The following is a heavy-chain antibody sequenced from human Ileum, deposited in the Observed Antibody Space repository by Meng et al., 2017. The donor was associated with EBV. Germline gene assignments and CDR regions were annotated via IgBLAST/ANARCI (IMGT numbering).Heavy chain of an antibody. J-gene: IGHJ2*01. CDR2: IYNSGST. CDR1: VGLISSSNYY. CDR3: ARGQKGYFDL. V-gene: IGHV4-30-4*01. Sequence: QVELQDAGLGRVKPSQTLSLTCTDSVGLISSSNYYWSWIRQPPGKGLEWSGHIYNSGSTYYNPSLKSRITISVDTSKNQFSLKLSSVTAADTAVYYCARGQKGYFDLWGRGTLVTVSS.